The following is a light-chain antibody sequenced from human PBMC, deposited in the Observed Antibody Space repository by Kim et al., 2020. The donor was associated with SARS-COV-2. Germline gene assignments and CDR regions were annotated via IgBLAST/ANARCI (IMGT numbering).Light chain of an antibody. Sequence: VSPGERATLSCRASQSVSNNLAWYQQKPGQAPRLLIYDASTRATGVPARFSGSGSGTEFTLTISSLQSGDFAIYFCQQYNDWRSFGQGTKVDIK. J-gene: IGKJ1*01. CDR2: DAS. V-gene: IGKV3-15*01. CDR3: QQYNDWRS. CDR1: QSVSNN.